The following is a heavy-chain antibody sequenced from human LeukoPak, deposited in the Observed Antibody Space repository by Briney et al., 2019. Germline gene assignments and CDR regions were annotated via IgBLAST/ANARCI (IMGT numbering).Heavy chain of an antibody. CDR3: ARIDYSDYENDAFDI. CDR2: ISHSGST. J-gene: IGHJ3*02. V-gene: IGHV4-34*01. D-gene: IGHD4-11*01. Sequence: PETLSLTCAVYGGSFSGYYWSWIRQPPGKGLEWIGEISHSGSTDYNPSLKSRVTISADTSKNQFSLKLSSVTAADTAVYYCARIDYSDYENDAFDIWGQGTMVTVSS. CDR1: GGSFSGYY.